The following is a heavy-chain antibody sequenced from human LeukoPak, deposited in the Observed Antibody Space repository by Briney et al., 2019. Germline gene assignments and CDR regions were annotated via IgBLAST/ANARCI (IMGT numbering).Heavy chain of an antibody. V-gene: IGHV1-18*01. CDR3: ARDYYGSGSYYNPIYYYYGMDV. J-gene: IGHJ6*02. CDR1: GYTFTSYG. Sequence: ASVKVSCKASGYTFTSYGISWVRQAPGQGLEWMGWISAYNGNTNYAQKLQGRVTMTTDTSTSTAYMELRSLGSDDTAVYYCARDYYGSGSYYNPIYYYYGMDVWGQGTTVTVSS. D-gene: IGHD3-10*01. CDR2: ISAYNGNT.